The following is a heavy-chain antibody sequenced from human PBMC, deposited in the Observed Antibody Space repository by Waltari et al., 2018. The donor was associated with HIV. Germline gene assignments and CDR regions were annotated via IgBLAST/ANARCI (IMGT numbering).Heavy chain of an antibody. D-gene: IGHD6-13*01. V-gene: IGHV3-33*01. CDR2: IWYDGSNK. Sequence: QVQLVESGGGVVQPGRSLRLSCVASGFTFSSYGIHWVRQAPGKGLEWVAVIWYDGSNKYYADSVKGRFTISRDNSKNTVYLQMNSLRAEDTSVYYCARAEGPTYSSSWYRYWGQGSLVTVSS. J-gene: IGHJ4*02. CDR1: GFTFSSYG. CDR3: ARAEGPTYSSSWYRY.